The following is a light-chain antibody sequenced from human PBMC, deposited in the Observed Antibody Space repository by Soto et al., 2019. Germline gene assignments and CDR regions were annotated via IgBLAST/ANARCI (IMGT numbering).Light chain of an antibody. V-gene: IGKV1-5*01. CDR3: QQLNSYSLA. Sequence: PYTLSASVGDRVTITCRASQSIRSLLAWYQQKPGKAPKVLIYDASSLGSGVPSRFSGSGSGTEFTLTISSLQPEDFATYYCQQLNSYSLAFGGGTKVDIK. CDR2: DAS. J-gene: IGKJ4*01. CDR1: QSIRSL.